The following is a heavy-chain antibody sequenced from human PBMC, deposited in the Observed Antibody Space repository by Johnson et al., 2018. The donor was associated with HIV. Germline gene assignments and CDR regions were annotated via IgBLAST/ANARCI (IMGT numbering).Heavy chain of an antibody. D-gene: IGHD3-22*01. Sequence: VQLVDSGGGVVQPGRSLRLSCAASGFTVSSNYMSWVRQAPGKGLEWVSVIYSGGSTYYADSVKGRFTISRDNSKNTLYLQMNSLRAEDTAVYYCAKADDSSGFDAFDIWGQGTMVTVSS. J-gene: IGHJ3*02. CDR3: AKADDSSGFDAFDI. CDR1: GFTVSSNY. V-gene: IGHV3-66*01. CDR2: IYSGGST.